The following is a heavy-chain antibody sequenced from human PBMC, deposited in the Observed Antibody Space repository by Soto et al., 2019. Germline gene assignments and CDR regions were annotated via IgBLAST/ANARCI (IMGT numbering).Heavy chain of an antibody. CDR3: ARVMKVPATAFGAFDI. D-gene: IGHD2-2*01. CDR2: IYYSGST. V-gene: IGHV4-59*01. J-gene: IGHJ3*02. CDR1: GGSISSYY. Sequence: SETLSLTCTVSGGSISSYYWSWIRQPPGKGLEWIGYIYYSGSTNYNPSLKSRVTISVDTSKNQFSLKLSSVTAADTAVYYCARVMKVPATAFGAFDIWRQGTMVTVSS.